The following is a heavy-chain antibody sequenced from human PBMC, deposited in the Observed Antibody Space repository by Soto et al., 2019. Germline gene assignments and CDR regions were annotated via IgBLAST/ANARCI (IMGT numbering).Heavy chain of an antibody. Sequence: QVQLVQSGAEVKKPGASVKVSCTFTSYDINWVRQATGQGLEWMAWMNPNSGNTRDAQTFQGRVTMTRNTSKFTAYIELSSLRSEDTAVYYCARGPGSSDWRFSYYYMDVWGQGTTVTVSS. CDR1: FTSYD. D-gene: IGHD6-19*01. V-gene: IGHV1-8*01. CDR2: MNPNSGNT. J-gene: IGHJ6*02. CDR3: ARGPGSSDWRFSYYYMDV.